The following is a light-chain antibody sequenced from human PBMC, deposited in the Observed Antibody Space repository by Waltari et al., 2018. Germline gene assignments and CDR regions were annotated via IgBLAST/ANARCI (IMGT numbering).Light chain of an antibody. V-gene: IGLV2-14*01. Sequence: QSALTQPASVSGSPGQSITISCTGSSSDLDFDDYVSWYQHLPGKAPKLMIYGVTNRPSGISNRFSGSKSDNTAPLTISGLQADDEADYYCSSFTGTIWVFGGGTKLTVL. CDR3: SSFTGTIWV. CDR2: GVT. CDR1: SSDLDFDDY. J-gene: IGLJ3*02.